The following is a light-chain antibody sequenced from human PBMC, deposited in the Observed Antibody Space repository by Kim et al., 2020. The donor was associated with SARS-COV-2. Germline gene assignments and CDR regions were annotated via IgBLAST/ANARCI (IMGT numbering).Light chain of an antibody. V-gene: IGLV10-54*01. CDR1: SNNVGYQG. CDR3: SAWDARLRVWL. Sequence: QTATLTCTGNSNNVGYQGAAWLQQHQGHPPKLLSSRSISRPSGISERYSASRSGSTASLTITGLQLEDEADYYCSAWDARLRVWLFGGGTQLTVL. CDR2: RSI. J-gene: IGLJ3*02.